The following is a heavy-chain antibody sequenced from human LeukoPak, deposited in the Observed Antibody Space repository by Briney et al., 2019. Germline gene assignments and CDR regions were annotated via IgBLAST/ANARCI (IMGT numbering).Heavy chain of an antibody. CDR1: GGSISSGGYY. CDR2: ISYSGIP. J-gene: IGHJ4*02. V-gene: IGHV4-31*03. Sequence: SETLSLTCTVSGGSISSGGYYWSWIRQHPGRGLEWIGYISYSGIPFYNPSLKSRTIISVDMSQNQFSLRLTSVTAADTAVYYCASRIGGVIVRKFDSWGQGTLVTVSS. CDR3: ASRIGGVIVRKFDS. D-gene: IGHD3-16*02.